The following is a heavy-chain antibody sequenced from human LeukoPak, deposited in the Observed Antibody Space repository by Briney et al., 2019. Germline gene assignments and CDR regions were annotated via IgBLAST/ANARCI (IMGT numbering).Heavy chain of an antibody. V-gene: IGHV4-34*01. CDR1: GGSFSGYY. Sequence: SDTLSLTCAVYGGSFSGYYWSWIRQPPGRGLEWIGSIYHSGSTYYNPSLKSRVTISVDTSKNQFSLRLSSVTAADTAVYYCARSSYYGSETYTGRYFDYWGQGTLVTVSS. J-gene: IGHJ4*02. D-gene: IGHD3-10*01. CDR2: IYHSGST. CDR3: ARSSYYGSETYTGRYFDY.